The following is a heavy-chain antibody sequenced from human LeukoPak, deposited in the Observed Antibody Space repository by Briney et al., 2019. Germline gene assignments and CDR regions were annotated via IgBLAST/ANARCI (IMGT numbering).Heavy chain of an antibody. CDR2: IYYSGST. D-gene: IGHD3-3*01. V-gene: IGHV4-31*03. CDR1: GGSISSGGYY. J-gene: IGHJ6*02. Sequence: PSETLSLTCTVSGGSISSGGYYWSWIRQHPGKGLEWIGYIYYSGSTYYNPSLKSRVTISVDTSKNQFSLKLSSVTAADTAVYYCARGTGGYDFWSGYLNYYYYGMDVWGQGTTVTVSS. CDR3: ARGTGGYDFWSGYLNYYYYGMDV.